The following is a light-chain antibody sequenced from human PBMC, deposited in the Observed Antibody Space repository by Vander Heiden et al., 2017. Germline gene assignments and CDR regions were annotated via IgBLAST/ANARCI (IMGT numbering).Light chain of an antibody. Sequence: EIVLTQSPGTLSLSPGERATLSCRASQSLSSNYLAWYQQKPGQAPRLLIYSASSRATGIPDRFSGSGSGTDFTLTIRRLEPEDFAVYYCQQYGSSPSYTFGQGTKVEIK. CDR2: SAS. CDR1: QSLSSNY. CDR3: QQYGSSPSYT. J-gene: IGKJ2*01. V-gene: IGKV3-20*01.